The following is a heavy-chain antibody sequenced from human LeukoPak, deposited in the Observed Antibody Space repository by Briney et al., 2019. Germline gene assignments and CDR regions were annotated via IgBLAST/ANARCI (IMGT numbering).Heavy chain of an antibody. CDR3: ARIRYYYDSSGYYVANWFVP. CDR2: IIPIFGTA. V-gene: IGHV1-69*05. J-gene: IGHJ5*02. Sequence: SVKVSCKASGGTFTNYAINWVRQAPGQGLEWMGGIIPIFGTANYAQKFQGRVTITTDESTSTAYMELSSLRSEDTAVYYCARIRYYYDSSGYYVANWFVPWGQGTLVTVSS. D-gene: IGHD3-22*01. CDR1: GGTFTNYA.